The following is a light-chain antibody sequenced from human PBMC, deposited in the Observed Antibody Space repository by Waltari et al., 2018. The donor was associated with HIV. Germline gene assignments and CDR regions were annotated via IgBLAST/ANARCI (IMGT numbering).Light chain of an antibody. CDR2: KDD. CDR1: SGSIASNY. Sequence: NFMLTQPHSVSESPGKTVTISCTRSSGSIASNYVQWYQQRPGSSPTTVIYKDDQRPSGVPDRFSGSIDSSSNSASLTISGLRPEDEADYYCQSYDNDNPVLFGGGTKLTVL. J-gene: IGLJ2*01. V-gene: IGLV6-57*01. CDR3: QSYDNDNPVL.